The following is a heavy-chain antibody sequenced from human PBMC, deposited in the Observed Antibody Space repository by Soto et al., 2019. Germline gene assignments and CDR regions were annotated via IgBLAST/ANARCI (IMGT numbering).Heavy chain of an antibody. CDR2: ICHGGGA. Sequence: SETLSLTCAVYGGSFSGYCWSRIRQTPGERLEWVGDICHGGGANYNPSLKSRVSFSMDPSKNQFSLKLSSVTAADTAVYFCARRHGLDIDAYYWGQGILVTVSS. V-gene: IGHV4-34*01. CDR1: GGSFSGYC. CDR3: ARRHGLDIDAYY. J-gene: IGHJ4*02. D-gene: IGHD3-10*01.